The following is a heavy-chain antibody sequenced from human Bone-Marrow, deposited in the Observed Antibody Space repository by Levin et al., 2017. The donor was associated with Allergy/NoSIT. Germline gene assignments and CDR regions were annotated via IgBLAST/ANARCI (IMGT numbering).Heavy chain of an antibody. CDR2: MNWNGGSI. CDR1: GFTFDDYG. D-gene: IGHD6-13*01. J-gene: IGHJ4*02. V-gene: IGHV3-20*04. CDR3: GRLGAYSSSWYGGGFDY. Sequence: GESLKISCAASGFTFDDYGMSWVRQAPGKGLEWVSGMNWNGGSIGYADSVKGRFTISRDNAKNSLHLQMNSLRAEDTALYYCGRLGAYSSSWYGGGFDYWGQGIQVTVSS.